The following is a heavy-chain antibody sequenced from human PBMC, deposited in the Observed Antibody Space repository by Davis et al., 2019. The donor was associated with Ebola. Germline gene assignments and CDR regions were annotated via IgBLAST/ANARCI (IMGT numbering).Heavy chain of an antibody. J-gene: IGHJ6*04. CDR2: IYYSGST. CDR1: GGSFSGYY. Sequence: MPSETLSLTCAVYGGSFSGYYWSWIRQPPGKGLEWIGYIYYSGSTNYNPSLKSRVTISVDTSKNQFSLKLSSVTAADTAVYYCARDFYYYGMDVWGKGTTVTVSS. CDR3: ARDFYYYGMDV. V-gene: IGHV4-59*01.